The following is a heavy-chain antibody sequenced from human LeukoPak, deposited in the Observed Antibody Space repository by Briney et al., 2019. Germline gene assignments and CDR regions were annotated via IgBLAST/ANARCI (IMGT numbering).Heavy chain of an antibody. Sequence: SETLSLTCTVSGGSISGHYWTWIRQPPGKGLEWVGYVSYSGSTKYNPSLQSRVALSVDTSKNQFSLMLASVIAADTAVYYCTRGHCTSTRCAEGWFDPWSQGTLATVYS. D-gene: IGHD2-2*01. CDR1: GGSISGHY. CDR3: TRGHCTSTRCAEGWFDP. J-gene: IGHJ5*02. CDR2: VSYSGST. V-gene: IGHV4-59*11.